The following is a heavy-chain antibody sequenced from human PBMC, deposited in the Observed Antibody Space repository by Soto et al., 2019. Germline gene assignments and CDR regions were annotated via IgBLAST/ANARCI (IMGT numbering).Heavy chain of an antibody. CDR2: ISYDGSNK. J-gene: IGHJ5*02. D-gene: IGHD1-26*01. CDR3: ARDRRIVGASPQFDP. V-gene: IGHV3-30-3*01. Sequence: PGGSLRLSCAASGFTFSSYAMHWVRQAPGKGLEWVAVISYDGSNKYYADSVKGRFTISRDNSKNTPYLQMNSLRAEDTAVYYCARDRRIVGASPQFDPWGQGTLVTVSS. CDR1: GFTFSSYA.